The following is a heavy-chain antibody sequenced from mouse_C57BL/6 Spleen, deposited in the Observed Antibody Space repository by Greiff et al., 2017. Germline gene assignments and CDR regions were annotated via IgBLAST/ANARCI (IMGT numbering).Heavy chain of an antibody. CDR1: GYTFTDYN. J-gene: IGHJ4*01. CDR2: INPNNGGT. D-gene: IGHD2-4*01. V-gene: IGHV1-22*01. Sequence: EVQLQQSGPELVKPGASVKMSCKASGYTFTDYNMHWVKQSHGKSLEWIGYINPNNGGTSYNQKFKGKATLTVNKSSSTAYMELRSLTSEDSAVYYCAIYYDYDYAMDYWGQGTSVTVSS. CDR3: AIYYDYDYAMDY.